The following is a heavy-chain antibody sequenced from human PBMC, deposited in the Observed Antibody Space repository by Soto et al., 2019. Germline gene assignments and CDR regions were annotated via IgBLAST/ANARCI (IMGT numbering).Heavy chain of an antibody. Sequence: SETLSLTCTVSGGYISSSSYYWGWIRQPPGKGRGGIGSMYYSGSAYYNPSLKSTVPISVATSKTQFSLKLRSVTAADTAVYYCARHKGYCSGCSCYSELFDYWGQGTLVTVSS. D-gene: IGHD2-15*01. J-gene: IGHJ4*02. V-gene: IGHV4-39*01. CDR2: MYYSGSA. CDR1: GGYISSSSYY. CDR3: ARHKGYCSGCSCYSELFDY.